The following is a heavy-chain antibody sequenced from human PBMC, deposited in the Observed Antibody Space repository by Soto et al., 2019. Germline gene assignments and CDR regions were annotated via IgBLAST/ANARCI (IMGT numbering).Heavy chain of an antibody. Sequence: SVQVSCMASGYTFTSYAMHWVRQAPGQRLEWMGWINGGNGNTKYSQKIHCRVTITRYTSTSTAYMKLSSLRSIDTAVYYCATSLSLLLAPNNAFDIWGQGTMVTVSS. CDR2: INGGNGNT. D-gene: IGHD3-22*01. CDR1: GYTFTSYA. V-gene: IGHV1-3*01. J-gene: IGHJ3*02. CDR3: ATSLSLLLAPNNAFDI.